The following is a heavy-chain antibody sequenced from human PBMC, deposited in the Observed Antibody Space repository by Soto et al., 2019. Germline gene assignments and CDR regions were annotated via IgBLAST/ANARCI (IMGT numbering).Heavy chain of an antibody. Sequence: QVQLQESGPGLVKPSKTLSLTCTVSGGSISSGDYYWSWIRQPPGKGLEWIGYIYYSGSTYYNPSLKSRVTISVDTSKNQFSLKLSSVTAADRAVYYCARDRAALGGPGVGNWCDPWGQGTLVTVSS. CDR1: GGSISSGDYY. V-gene: IGHV4-30-4*01. J-gene: IGHJ5*02. D-gene: IGHD3-3*01. CDR3: ARDRAALGGPGVGNWCDP. CDR2: IYYSGST.